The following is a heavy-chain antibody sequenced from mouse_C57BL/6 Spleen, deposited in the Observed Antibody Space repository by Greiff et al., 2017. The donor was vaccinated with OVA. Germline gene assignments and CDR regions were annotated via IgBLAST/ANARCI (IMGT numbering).Heavy chain of an antibody. D-gene: IGHD2-3*01. CDR2: ISDGGSYT. J-gene: IGHJ3*01. CDR3: ARDEGYYSY. Sequence: EVKVVESGGGLVKPGGSLKLSCAASGFTFSSYAMSWVRQTPEKRLEWVATISDGGSYTYYPDNVKGRFTISRDNAKNNLYLQMSHLKSEDTAMYYCARDEGYYSYWGQGTLVTVSA. CDR1: GFTFSSYA. V-gene: IGHV5-4*01.